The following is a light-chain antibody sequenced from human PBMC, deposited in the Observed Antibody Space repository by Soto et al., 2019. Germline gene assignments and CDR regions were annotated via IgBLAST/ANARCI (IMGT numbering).Light chain of an antibody. CDR2: DAS. CDR3: QQRSNWLI. CDR1: QSVSSY. Sequence: EIVLTQSPATLSLSPEERATLSCRASQSVSSYLAWYQQKPGQAPRLLIYDASNRATGIPARFSGSGSGTDLSLTISSLEPEDFAVYYCQQRSNWLIFGGGTKVQIK. J-gene: IGKJ4*01. V-gene: IGKV3-11*01.